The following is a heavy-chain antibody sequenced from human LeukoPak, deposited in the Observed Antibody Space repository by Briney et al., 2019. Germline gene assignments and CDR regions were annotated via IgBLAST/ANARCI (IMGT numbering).Heavy chain of an antibody. Sequence: GGSLRLSCAASGFTFSSYGMHWVRQAPGKGLEWVAVIWYDGSNKYYADSVKGRFTISRDNSKNTLYLQMNSLRAEDTAVYYCARDQPYGSGSYYKFPAYYYYYYGMDVWGQGTTVTVSS. D-gene: IGHD3-10*01. V-gene: IGHV3-33*01. CDR2: IWYDGSNK. CDR3: ARDQPYGSGSYYKFPAYYYYYYGMDV. J-gene: IGHJ6*02. CDR1: GFTFSSYG.